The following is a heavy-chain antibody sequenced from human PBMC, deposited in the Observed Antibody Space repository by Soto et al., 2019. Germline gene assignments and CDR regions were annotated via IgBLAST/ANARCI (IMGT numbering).Heavy chain of an antibody. CDR3: ARDLVAKDAFDI. V-gene: IGHV3-74*01. J-gene: IGHJ3*02. CDR1: GFTLSSFW. Sequence: GGSLRVSWAASGFTLSSFWIHWFRQAPGKGLVWVSRINSDGSNTRYADSVRGRFTISRDNAKNTLYLQMNSLRAEDTAVYYCARDLVAKDAFDIWGQGTMVTVSS. D-gene: IGHD2-8*02. CDR2: INSDGSNT.